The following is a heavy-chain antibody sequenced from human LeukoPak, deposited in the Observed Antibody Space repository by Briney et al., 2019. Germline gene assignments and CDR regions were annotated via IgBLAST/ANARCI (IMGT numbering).Heavy chain of an antibody. Sequence: GGSQRLSCAASGFTFSSYAMSWVRQAPGKGLEWVSAISGSGGSTYYADSVKGRFTISRDNSKNTLYLQMNSLRAEDTAVYYCAKDSLYGDYVSFDYWGQGTLVTVSS. V-gene: IGHV3-23*01. CDR1: GFTFSSYA. CDR2: ISGSGGST. CDR3: AKDSLYGDYVSFDY. D-gene: IGHD4-17*01. J-gene: IGHJ4*02.